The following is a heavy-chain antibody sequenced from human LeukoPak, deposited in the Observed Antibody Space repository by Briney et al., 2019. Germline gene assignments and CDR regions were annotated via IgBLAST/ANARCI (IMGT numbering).Heavy chain of an antibody. CDR3: ARARYSSGWGNWFDP. Sequence: GGSLRLSCAASGFTFDDYGMGWVRQAPGKGLEWVSGINWNGGSTGYADSVKGRFTISRDNAKNSLYLQMNSLRAEDTALYYCARARYSSGWGNWFDPWGQGTLVTVSS. CDR1: GFTFDDYG. V-gene: IGHV3-20*04. CDR2: INWNGGST. D-gene: IGHD6-19*01. J-gene: IGHJ5*02.